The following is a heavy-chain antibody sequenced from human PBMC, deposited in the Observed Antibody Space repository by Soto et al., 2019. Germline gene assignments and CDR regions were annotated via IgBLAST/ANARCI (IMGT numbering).Heavy chain of an antibody. CDR2: ISSSSSTI. D-gene: IGHD3-22*01. CDR1: GFTFSSYS. V-gene: IGHV3-48*01. Sequence: GSLRLSCAASGFTFSSYSMNWVRQAPGKGLEWVSYISSSSSTIYYADSVKGRFTISRDNAKNSLYLQMNSLRAEDTAVYYCARGRTITMIVVVPIDAWGQGTTVTVSS. J-gene: IGHJ6*02. CDR3: ARGRTITMIVVVPIDA.